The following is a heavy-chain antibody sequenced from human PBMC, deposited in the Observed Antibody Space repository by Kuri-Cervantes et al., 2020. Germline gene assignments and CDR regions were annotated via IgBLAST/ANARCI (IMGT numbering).Heavy chain of an antibody. CDR2: IYPSGGNT. CDR1: GYTFTSYY. CDR3: ARGGSGLMDGRAFDI. J-gene: IGHJ3*02. D-gene: IGHD2-2*03. V-gene: IGHV1-46*01. Sequence: ASVKVSCKASGYTFTSYYMHWVRQAPGQGLEWMGIIYPSGGNTGYAQKFQGRVTMTRNTSISTAYMELSSLRSEDTAVYYCARGGSGLMDGRAFDIWGQGTMVTVSS.